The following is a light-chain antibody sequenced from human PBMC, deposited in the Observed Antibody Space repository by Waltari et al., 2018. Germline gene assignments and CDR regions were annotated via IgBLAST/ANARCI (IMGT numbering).Light chain of an antibody. V-gene: IGKV3-20*01. CDR3: QMYVRLPVT. J-gene: IGKJ1*01. CDR2: GAS. Sequence: EIVLTQSPGTLSLSPGEGATLSCRASQSVGRSLVWYQQRPGRAPRLLIYGASSRATGIPDRFTGSRSGTDFSLTISRLEPEDFAVYYCQMYVRLPVTFGQGTKVEI. CDR1: QSVGRS.